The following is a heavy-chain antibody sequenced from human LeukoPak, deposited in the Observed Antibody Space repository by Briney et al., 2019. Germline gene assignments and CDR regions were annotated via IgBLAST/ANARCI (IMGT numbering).Heavy chain of an antibody. CDR3: ARERWYYGSGTYSWFDY. V-gene: IGHV4-59*01. Sequence: PSETLSLTCTVSGCSITSYYWSWIRQPPGKGLEWIGYVHHSGSTNYNPSLKSRVTISVDTSKNQFSLKLSSVTAADTAVYYCARERWYYGSGTYSWFDYWGQGTLVTVSS. D-gene: IGHD3-10*01. CDR2: VHHSGST. J-gene: IGHJ4*02. CDR1: GCSITSYY.